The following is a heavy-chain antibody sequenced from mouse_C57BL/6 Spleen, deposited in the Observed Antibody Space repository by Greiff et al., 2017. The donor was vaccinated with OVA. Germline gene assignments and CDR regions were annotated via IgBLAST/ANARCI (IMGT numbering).Heavy chain of an antibody. CDR2: ISYDGSN. CDR3: GDYGSSFWYFDV. Sequence: EVKLVESGPGLVKPSQSLSLTCSVTGYSITSGYYWNWIRQFPGNKLEWMGYISYDGSNNYNPSLKNRISITRDTSKNQFFLKLNSVTTEDTATYYCGDYGSSFWYFDVWGTGTTVTVSS. D-gene: IGHD1-1*01. CDR1: GYSITSGYY. V-gene: IGHV3-6*01. J-gene: IGHJ1*03.